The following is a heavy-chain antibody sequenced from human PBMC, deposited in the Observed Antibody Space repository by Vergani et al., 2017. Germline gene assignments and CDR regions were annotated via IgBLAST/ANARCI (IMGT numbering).Heavy chain of an antibody. CDR3: ASGLDTAMVTLWNY. Sequence: EVQLVESGGGLVKPGGSLRLSCAASGFTFSSYSMNWVRQAPGKGLEWVSSISSSSSYTYYADSVKGRFTISRDNAKNSLYLQMNSLRAEDTAVYYCASGLDTAMVTLWNYWGQGTLVIVSS. J-gene: IGHJ4*02. D-gene: IGHD5-18*01. V-gene: IGHV3-21*01. CDR1: GFTFSSYS. CDR2: ISSSSSYT.